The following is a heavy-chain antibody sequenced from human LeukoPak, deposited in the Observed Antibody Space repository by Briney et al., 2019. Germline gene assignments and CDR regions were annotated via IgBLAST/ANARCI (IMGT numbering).Heavy chain of an antibody. Sequence: GGSLRLSCAASGFTFSSYAMSWVRQAPGKGLEWVSAISGSGGSTYYADSVKGRFTISRDNSKNTLYLQMNSLRAEDTAVYYCAKASLRGYSGYDFGYWGQGTLVNVSS. J-gene: IGHJ4*02. CDR3: AKASLRGYSGYDFGY. CDR2: ISGSGGST. D-gene: IGHD5-12*01. CDR1: GFTFSSYA. V-gene: IGHV3-23*01.